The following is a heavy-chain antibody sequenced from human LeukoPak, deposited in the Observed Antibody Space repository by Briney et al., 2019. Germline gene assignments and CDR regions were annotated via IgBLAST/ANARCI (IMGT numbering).Heavy chain of an antibody. V-gene: IGHV4-39*07. J-gene: IGHJ4*02. CDR3: ARAIVVVPAAIGAAPDY. CDR1: GGSISSSSYY. Sequence: SETLSLTCTVSGGSISSSSYYWGWIRQPPGKGLEWIGSIYYSGSTYYNPSLKSRVTISVDTSKNQFSLKLSSVTAADTAVYYCARAIVVVPAAIGAAPDYWGQGTLVTVSS. CDR2: IYYSGST. D-gene: IGHD2-2*01.